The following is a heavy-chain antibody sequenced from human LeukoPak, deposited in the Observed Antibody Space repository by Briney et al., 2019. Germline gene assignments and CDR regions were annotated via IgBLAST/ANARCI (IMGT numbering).Heavy chain of an antibody. D-gene: IGHD2-2*01. CDR1: GFTFSSFA. V-gene: IGHV3-30-3*01. CDR3: ARGVPAAPNGAFDT. J-gene: IGHJ3*02. Sequence: GGSLRLSCAVSGFTFSSFAVHWVRQAPGKGLEWVAVISYDRSKTYYADSVKGRFTISRDNSKNTVYLQMNSLSTEDTAIYYCARGVPAAPNGAFDTWGQGTMVTVSA. CDR2: ISYDRSKT.